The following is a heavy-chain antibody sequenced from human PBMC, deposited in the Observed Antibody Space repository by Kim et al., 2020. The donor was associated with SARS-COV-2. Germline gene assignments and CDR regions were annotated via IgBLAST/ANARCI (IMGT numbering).Heavy chain of an antibody. Sequence: SETLSLTCTVSGYSISSGYYWGWIRQPPGKGLEWIGSIYHSGSTYYNPSLKSRVTISVDTSKNQFSLKLSSVTAADTAVYYCARIGSGSLVTVDYWGQGTLVTVSS. CDR3: ARIGSGSLVTVDY. D-gene: IGHD3-9*01. CDR1: GYSISSGYY. V-gene: IGHV4-38-2*02. J-gene: IGHJ4*02. CDR2: IYHSGST.